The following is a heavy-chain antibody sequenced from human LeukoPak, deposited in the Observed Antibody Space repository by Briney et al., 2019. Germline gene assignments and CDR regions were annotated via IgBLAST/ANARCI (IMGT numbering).Heavy chain of an antibody. Sequence: TGGSLRLSCAASGFTFSSYSMNWVSQAPGKGLEWVSSISSSSSYIYYADSVKGRFTISRDNAKNSLYLQMNSLRAEDSAVYYCARVEGYDSSGYYGDWGQGTLVTVSS. V-gene: IGHV3-21*01. CDR2: ISSSSSYI. D-gene: IGHD3-22*01. CDR1: GFTFSSYS. CDR3: ARVEGYDSSGYYGD. J-gene: IGHJ4*02.